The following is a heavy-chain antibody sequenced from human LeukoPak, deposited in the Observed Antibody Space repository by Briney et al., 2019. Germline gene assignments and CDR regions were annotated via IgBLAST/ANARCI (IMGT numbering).Heavy chain of an antibody. V-gene: IGHV3-53*01. CDR2: IYSGGST. Sequence: GGSLRLSCAASGFTVSSNYMSWVRQAPGKGLEWVSVIYSGGSTYYADSVKGRFTISRDNSKNTLYLQMNSLRAEDTAVYYCARYCGGDCYGMDVWGQGTTVTVSS. CDR1: GFTVSSNY. J-gene: IGHJ6*02. D-gene: IGHD2-21*01. CDR3: ARYCGGDCYGMDV.